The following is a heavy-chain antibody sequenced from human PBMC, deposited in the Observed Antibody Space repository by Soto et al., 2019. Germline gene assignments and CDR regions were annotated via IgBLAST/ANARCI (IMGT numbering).Heavy chain of an antibody. CDR1: GYSISSGYY. D-gene: IGHD1-26*01. V-gene: IGHV4-38-2*01. Sequence: PSETLSLTCAVSGYSISSGYYWGCIRQPPGKGLEWIGSMYHTGTTDYNPSPKSRVAISVDTSKNQFSLKLRSVTAADTAVYYCARGSSSGSSVYYFDYWGQGTLVTVSS. J-gene: IGHJ4*02. CDR2: MYHTGTT. CDR3: ARGSSSGSSVYYFDY.